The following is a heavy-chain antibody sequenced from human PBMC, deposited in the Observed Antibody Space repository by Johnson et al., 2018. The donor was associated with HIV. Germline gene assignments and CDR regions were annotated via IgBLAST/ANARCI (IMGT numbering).Heavy chain of an antibody. V-gene: IGHV3-23*04. D-gene: IGHD6-19*01. CDR1: GFTFSSYA. CDR3: ANMRYRGQGEWLLNDAFDI. J-gene: IGHJ3*02. CDR2: ISGSGGST. Sequence: EVQLVESGGGLVQPGGSLRLSCAASGFTFSSYAMSWVRQAPWKGLEWVSAISGSGGSTYYADSVKGRFTISRDNSKNTLYLQMNSLRAEDTAVYYCANMRYRGQGEWLLNDAFDIWGQGTMVTVSS.